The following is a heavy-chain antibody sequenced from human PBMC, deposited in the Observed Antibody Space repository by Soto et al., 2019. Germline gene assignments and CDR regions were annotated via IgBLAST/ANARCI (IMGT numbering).Heavy chain of an antibody. CDR3: ARGYSSVPYYYYMDV. D-gene: IGHD6-6*01. CDR2: IWYDGSNK. Sequence: GGSLRLSCAASGFTFSSYGMHWVRQAPGKGLEWVAVIWYDGSNKYYADSVKGRFTISRDNSKNTLYLQMNSLRAEDTAVYYCARGYSSVPYYYYMDVWGKGTTVTVSS. J-gene: IGHJ6*03. V-gene: IGHV3-33*01. CDR1: GFTFSSYG.